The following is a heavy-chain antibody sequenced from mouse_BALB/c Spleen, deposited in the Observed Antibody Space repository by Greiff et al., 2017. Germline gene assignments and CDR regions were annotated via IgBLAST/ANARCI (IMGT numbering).Heavy chain of an antibody. J-gene: IGHJ2*01. Sequence: EVKLVESGGGLVKPGGSLKLSCAASGFTFSSYAMSWVRQTPEKRLEWVATISSGGSYTYYPDSVKGRFTISRDNAKNTLYLQMSSLRSEDTAMYYCARHAGPWGQGTTLTVSS. CDR1: GFTFSSYA. CDR3: ARHAGP. V-gene: IGHV5-9-3*01. CDR2: ISSGGSYT.